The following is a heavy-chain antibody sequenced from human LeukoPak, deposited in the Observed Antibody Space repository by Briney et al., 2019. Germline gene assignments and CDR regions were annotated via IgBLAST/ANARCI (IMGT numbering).Heavy chain of an antibody. Sequence: ASVKVSCKASGYTFITYGITWVRQAPGQGLEWMGWNTPYNGDTNYAQNLQDRVTMTTDTSTSTAYMELRSLRSDDTAVYFCARVAGVSYNYFDSWGQGTLVTVSS. J-gene: IGHJ4*02. CDR1: GYTFITYG. D-gene: IGHD1-26*01. CDR3: ARVAGVSYNYFDS. CDR2: NTPYNGDT. V-gene: IGHV1-18*01.